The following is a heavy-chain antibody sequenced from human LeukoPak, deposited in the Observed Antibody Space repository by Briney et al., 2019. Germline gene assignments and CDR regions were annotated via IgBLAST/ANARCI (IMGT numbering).Heavy chain of an antibody. J-gene: IGHJ4*02. CDR1: GYSISSGYY. V-gene: IGHV4-38-2*02. CDR2: IYHSGST. CDR3: ARDPGDSTSEPFDY. Sequence: PSETLSLTCTVSGYSISSGYYWGWIRQPPGKGLEWIGSIYHSGSTYYNPSLKSRVTISVDTSKNQFSLKLSSVTAADTAVYYCARDPGDSTSEPFDYWGQGTLVTVSS. D-gene: IGHD2-2*01.